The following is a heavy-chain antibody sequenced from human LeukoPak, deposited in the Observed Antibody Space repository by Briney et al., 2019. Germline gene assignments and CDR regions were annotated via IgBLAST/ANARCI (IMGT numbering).Heavy chain of an antibody. J-gene: IGHJ3*02. V-gene: IGHV4-34*01. D-gene: IGHD1-26*01. Sequence: SETLSLTCAVYGGSFSAYYWSWIRQSPGKGLEWIGEIDHSGGTNYSPPPKSRVTISVDTPKNQFSLRLNSVTAADTAVYFCARGPGSYLIVGTSNYGFDIWGQGTMVSVSS. CDR1: GGSFSAYY. CDR3: ARGPGSYLIVGTSNYGFDI. CDR2: IDHSGGT.